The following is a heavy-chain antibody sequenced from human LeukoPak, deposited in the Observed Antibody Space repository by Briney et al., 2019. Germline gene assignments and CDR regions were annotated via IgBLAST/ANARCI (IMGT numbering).Heavy chain of an antibody. CDR1: GFTFSSYE. CDR3: ARGYVGFDY. D-gene: IGHD2-2*01. V-gene: IGHV3-48*03. CDR2: ISSGGNTI. J-gene: IGHJ4*02. Sequence: GGSLRLSCAASGFTFSSYEMNWVRQAPGKGLEWVSYISSGGNTIYYAGSVKGRFTLSRDNAKNSLYLRMNSLRGEDTAIYYCARGYVGFDYWGQGTLVTVSS.